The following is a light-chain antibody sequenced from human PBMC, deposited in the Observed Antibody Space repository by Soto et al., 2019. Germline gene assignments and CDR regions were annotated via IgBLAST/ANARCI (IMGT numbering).Light chain of an antibody. Sequence: QSVLTQPPSASGSPGQSVAISCTGTSSDVGGYNYVSWYQQHPGKAPKLLIYSNNQRPSGVPDRFSGSKSGTSASLAISGLQSEDEADYYCAAWDDSLNGPWVFGGGTKLTVL. CDR1: SSDVGGYNY. CDR3: AAWDDSLNGPWV. CDR2: SNN. J-gene: IGLJ3*02. V-gene: IGLV2-8*01.